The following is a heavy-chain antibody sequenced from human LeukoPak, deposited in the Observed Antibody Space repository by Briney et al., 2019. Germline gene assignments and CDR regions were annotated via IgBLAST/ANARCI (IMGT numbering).Heavy chain of an antibody. CDR2: ISYDGSNK. Sequence: PGRSLRLSCAASGFTFSSYAMHWVRQAPGKGLEWVAVISYDGSNKYYADSVKGRFTISRDNSKNTLYLQMNSLRAEDTAVYYCATTSLGGSYSLDYWGEGPVVSV. D-gene: IGHD1-26*01. J-gene: IGHJ4*02. V-gene: IGHV3-30-3*01. CDR1: GFTFSSYA. CDR3: ATTSLGGSYSLDY.